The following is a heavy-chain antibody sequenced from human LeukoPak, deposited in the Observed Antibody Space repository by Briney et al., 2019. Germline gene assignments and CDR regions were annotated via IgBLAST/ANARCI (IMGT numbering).Heavy chain of an antibody. V-gene: IGHV4-31*03. J-gene: IGHJ4*02. CDR1: XGSXSXGGXY. CDR2: IYYSGST. D-gene: IGHD6-19*01. Sequence: QTXXLXCXVXXGSXSXGGXYWSWIRQHPGKGLEXIGYIYYSGSTYYNPSLKSRVTISVDTSKNQFSLKLSSVTAADTAVYYCARDSRGYSSGWYFDYWGQGTLVTVSS. CDR3: ARDSRGYSSGWYFDY.